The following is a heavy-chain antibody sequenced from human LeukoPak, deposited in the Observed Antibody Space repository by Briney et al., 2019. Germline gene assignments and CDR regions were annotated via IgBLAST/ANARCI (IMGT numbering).Heavy chain of an antibody. CDR1: GYTFTSYG. Sequence: ASVKVSCKASGYTFTSYGISWVRQAPGQGLEWMGWISAYNGNTNYAQKLQGRVTMTTDTSTSTAYMELRSLRSDDTAVYYCARGLWFGELHGWFDPWGQGTLVTVSS. CDR2: ISAYNGNT. V-gene: IGHV1-18*01. CDR3: ARGLWFGELHGWFDP. D-gene: IGHD3-10*01. J-gene: IGHJ5*02.